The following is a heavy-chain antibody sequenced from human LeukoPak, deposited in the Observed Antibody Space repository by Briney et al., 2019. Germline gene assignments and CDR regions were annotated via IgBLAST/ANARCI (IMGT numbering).Heavy chain of an antibody. CDR3: AKNYDILTGRTHNAFDI. Sequence: GGSLRLSCAASGFTFSSYGMSWVRQAPGKGLEWVSAISGSGGSTYYADSVKGRFTISRDNSKNTLYLQMNSLRAEDTAVYYCAKNYDILTGRTHNAFDIWGQGTMVTVSS. CDR1: GFTFSSYG. J-gene: IGHJ3*02. CDR2: ISGSGGST. V-gene: IGHV3-23*01. D-gene: IGHD3-9*01.